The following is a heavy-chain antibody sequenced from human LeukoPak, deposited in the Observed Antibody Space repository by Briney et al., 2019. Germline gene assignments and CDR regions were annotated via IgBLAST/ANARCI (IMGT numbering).Heavy chain of an antibody. CDR2: ISHSGST. D-gene: IGHD2-2*01. V-gene: IGHV4-39*01. CDR1: GGSISTSHY. J-gene: IGHJ4*02. Sequence: SETLSLTCTISGGSISTSHYWGWIRQAPGKGLEWIGSISHSGSTYYNPSLKSRISVSVDTSKNQFSLQLSSVTAADTAVYYCARQSCSSTSCYFSFGGAYEYWGQGTLVTVSS. CDR3: ARQSCSSTSCYFSFGGAYEY.